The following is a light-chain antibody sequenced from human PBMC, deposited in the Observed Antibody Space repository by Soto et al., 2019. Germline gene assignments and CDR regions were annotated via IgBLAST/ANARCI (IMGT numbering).Light chain of an antibody. CDR2: AAS. J-gene: IGKJ4*01. Sequence: DIQMTQSPSSLSASVGDRVTITCRASQDISNYLAWYQQKPGTVPKLLIYAASTLQSGVPSRFSGSGSGTDFPLTISSLQPEDVATYYCQKCNSSPLTFGGGTTVEIK. CDR1: QDISNY. CDR3: QKCNSSPLT. V-gene: IGKV1-27*01.